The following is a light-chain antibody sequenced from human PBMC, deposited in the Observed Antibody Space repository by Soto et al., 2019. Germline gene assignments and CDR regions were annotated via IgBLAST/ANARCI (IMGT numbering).Light chain of an antibody. CDR1: QSVSSY. V-gene: IGKV3-11*01. CDR2: DAS. J-gene: IGKJ1*01. Sequence: EIVLTQSPATLSLSPGERATLSCRASQSVSSYLAWYQQKPGQAPRLLIYDASNRATGIPARFSGSGSGTDFTLTISSLEPEDFATYYCQQYNSWWTFGQGTKV. CDR3: QQYNSWWT.